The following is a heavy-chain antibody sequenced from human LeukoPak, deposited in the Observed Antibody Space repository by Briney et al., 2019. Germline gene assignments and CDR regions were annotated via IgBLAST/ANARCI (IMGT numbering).Heavy chain of an antibody. J-gene: IGHJ3*01. CDR3: ARPNITSYYDSRGYDAFDV. D-gene: IGHD3-22*01. CDR1: GYSYTSYW. Sequence: GESLKISCEGSGYSYTSYWISWVRQMPGRGLEWMGRIDPTDSYTNYSPSFQGHVTISVAKSISTAYLQWSSLKASDTAMYYCARPNITSYYDSRGYDAFDVWGQGTMVTVSS. V-gene: IGHV5-10-1*01. CDR2: IDPTDSYT.